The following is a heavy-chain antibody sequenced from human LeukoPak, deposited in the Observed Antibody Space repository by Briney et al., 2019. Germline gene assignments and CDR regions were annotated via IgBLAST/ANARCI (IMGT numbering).Heavy chain of an antibody. Sequence: PGGSLRLSCAASGFTFSSYGMHWVRQAPGKGLEWVAFIRYDGSNKYYADSVKGRFTISRDNSKNTLYLQMNSLRAEDTAVYYCAHISSRSTSPEPEDYWGQGTLVTVSS. D-gene: IGHD2-2*01. J-gene: IGHJ4*02. CDR1: GFTFSSYG. CDR2: IRYDGSNK. CDR3: AHISSRSTSPEPEDY. V-gene: IGHV3-30*02.